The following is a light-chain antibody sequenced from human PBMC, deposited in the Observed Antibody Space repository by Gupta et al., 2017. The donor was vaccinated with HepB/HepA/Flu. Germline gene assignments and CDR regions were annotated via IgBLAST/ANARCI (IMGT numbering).Light chain of an antibody. Sequence: DTVLTQSPGPLSLSPGARATLSCRASQSVSSSYLVWYQQKPGQAPRLLIYGASSRATGIPDRFSGSGSGTDFTLTISRLEPEDFALYYCQQYGSSPPSITCGQGTRLEIK. CDR3: QQYGSSPPSIT. CDR1: QSVSSSY. V-gene: IGKV3-20*01. J-gene: IGKJ5*01. CDR2: GAS.